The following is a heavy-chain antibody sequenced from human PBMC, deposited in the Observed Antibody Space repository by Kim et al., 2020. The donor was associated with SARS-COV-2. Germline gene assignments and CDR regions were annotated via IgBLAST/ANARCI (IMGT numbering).Heavy chain of an antibody. Sequence: SETLSLTCAVYGGSFSGYYWSWIRQPPGKGLEWIGEINHSGSTNYNPSLKSRVTISVDTSKNQFSLKLSSVTAADTAVYYCARGGVGTARRGYCSGGSCYPPYPYKYYFDYWGQGTLVTVSS. D-gene: IGHD2-15*01. CDR2: INHSGST. CDR3: ARGGVGTARRGYCSGGSCYPPYPYKYYFDY. CDR1: GGSFSGYY. J-gene: IGHJ4*02. V-gene: IGHV4-34*01.